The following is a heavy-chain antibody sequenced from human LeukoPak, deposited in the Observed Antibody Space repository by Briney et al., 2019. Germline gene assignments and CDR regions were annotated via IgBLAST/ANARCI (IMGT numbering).Heavy chain of an antibody. V-gene: IGHV3-48*01. CDR2: ISSSSSTI. CDR3: ARRPVLWSGSHYGMDV. CDR1: GFTFSSYS. J-gene: IGHJ6*02. D-gene: IGHD3-3*01. Sequence: GGSLRLSCAASGFTFSSYSMNWVRQAPGKGLEWVSYISSSSSTIYYADSVKGRFTISRDNAKNSLYLQTNSLRAEDTAVYYCARRPVLWSGSHYGMDVWGQGTTVTVSS.